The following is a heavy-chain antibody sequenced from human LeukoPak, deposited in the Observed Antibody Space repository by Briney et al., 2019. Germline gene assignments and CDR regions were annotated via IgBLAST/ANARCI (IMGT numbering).Heavy chain of an antibody. V-gene: IGHV3-53*01. Sequence: GGSLRLSCAASGFTVSSNYMSWVRQAPGKGLEWVSLIHSDDRYYGDSVKGRFTISRDNSKNTLYLQMNSLRAEDTAVYYCARDGSSRSLQYWGQGTLVTVSS. CDR3: ARDGSSRSLQY. CDR1: GFTVSSNY. CDR2: IHSDDR. J-gene: IGHJ1*01.